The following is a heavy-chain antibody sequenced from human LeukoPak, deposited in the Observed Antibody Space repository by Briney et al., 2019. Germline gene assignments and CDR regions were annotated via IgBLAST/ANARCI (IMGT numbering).Heavy chain of an antibody. V-gene: IGHV3-21*06. CDR2: IGPTGSDR. Sequence: GADLRLSCTGSGLTFSTSGFNWLRHAQGKGLEGVASIGPTGSDRYHTYSSKGRFTISRDNANSFLYLQMNSLRAEDTAVYYCATETNGRHYDYWGQGTLLTVSS. J-gene: IGHJ4*02. CDR3: ATETNGRHYDY. CDR1: GLTFSTSG. D-gene: IGHD1-14*01.